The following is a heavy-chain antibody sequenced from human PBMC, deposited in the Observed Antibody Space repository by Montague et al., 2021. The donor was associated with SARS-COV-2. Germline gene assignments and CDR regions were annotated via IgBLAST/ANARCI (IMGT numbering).Heavy chain of an antibody. D-gene: IGHD6-19*01. Sequence: SETLSLTCTVSGGSISSSSYYWGWIRQPPGKGLERSGSIYYSGSTYYNPSLKSRVTISVDTSKNQFSLKLSSVTAADTAVYYCARQVNSRGWFKPDACDIWGQGTMVTVSS. J-gene: IGHJ3*02. CDR3: ARQVNSRGWFKPDACDI. CDR2: IYYSGST. V-gene: IGHV4-39*01. CDR1: GGSISSSSYY.